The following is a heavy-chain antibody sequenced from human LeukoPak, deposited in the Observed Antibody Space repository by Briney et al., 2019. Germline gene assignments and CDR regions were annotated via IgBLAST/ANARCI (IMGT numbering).Heavy chain of an antibody. CDR3: AKDRTRQAY. D-gene: IGHD3-3*01. Sequence: AGGSLRLSCAASGFTFSNYWMSWVRQTPGKGLEWVANIKEDESDKYYVDSLKGRFTISRDNAKNSLYLQMNSLRAEDTAVYYCAKDRTRQAYWGQGTLVTVSS. CDR2: IKEDESDK. CDR1: GFTFSNYW. J-gene: IGHJ4*02. V-gene: IGHV3-7*03.